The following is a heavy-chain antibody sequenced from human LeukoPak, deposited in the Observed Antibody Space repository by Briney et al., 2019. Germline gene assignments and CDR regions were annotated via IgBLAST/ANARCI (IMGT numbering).Heavy chain of an antibody. CDR1: GFTFSNYA. Sequence: GGSLRLSCEASGFTFSNYAMSWVRQAPGKGLEWVSGISGSGVSTYYADSVKDRFTISRDNSKNTLYLRMNSLSAEDTAVYYCAARKPYWGQGTLVTVSS. CDR2: ISGSGVST. D-gene: IGHD6-6*01. V-gene: IGHV3-23*01. CDR3: AARKPY. J-gene: IGHJ4*02.